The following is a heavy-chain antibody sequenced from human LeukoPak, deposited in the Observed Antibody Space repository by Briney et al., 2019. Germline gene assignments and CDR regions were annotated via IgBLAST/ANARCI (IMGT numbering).Heavy chain of an antibody. Sequence: GGSLRLSCAASGFSFRSYAMSWVRQAPGKGLQWVASIKEDGSDKYYVDPVKGRFTISRDNAQNSVYLQMNSLRAEDTAVYYCARVYSGSRDYWGQGTLVTVSS. CDR3: ARVYSGSRDY. CDR1: GFSFRSYA. V-gene: IGHV3-7*05. CDR2: IKEDGSDK. J-gene: IGHJ4*02. D-gene: IGHD1-26*01.